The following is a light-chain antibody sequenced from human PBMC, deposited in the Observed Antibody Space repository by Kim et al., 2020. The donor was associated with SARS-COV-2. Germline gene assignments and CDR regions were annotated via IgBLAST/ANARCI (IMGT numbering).Light chain of an antibody. J-gene: IGLJ1*01. V-gene: IGLV2-11*01. CDR3: CSYAGTYSYV. Sequence: SVTSSCTGTNNDVGAYDYVSWYQHHPGKAPKLIIFDVTTRPSGVPDRFSASKSGNTASLTISGLQGEDEADYYCCSYAGTYSYVFGIGTKVTVL. CDR1: NNDVGAYDY. CDR2: DVT.